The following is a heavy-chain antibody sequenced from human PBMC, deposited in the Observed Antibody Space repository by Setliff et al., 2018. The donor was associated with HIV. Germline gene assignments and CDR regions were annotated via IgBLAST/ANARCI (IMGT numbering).Heavy chain of an antibody. V-gene: IGHV4-59*01. CDR3: TKGRLGQADY. CDR2: IYYSGST. D-gene: IGHD4-17*01. Sequence: SETLSLTCAVSGDSISASYWNWIRQFPGGGLEWIGYIYYSGSTEYNPSLKRRVTISIDKSRKYFSLKLPSVTAADTAMYFCTKGRLGQADYWGQGTRVTVSS. CDR1: GDSISASY. J-gene: IGHJ4*02.